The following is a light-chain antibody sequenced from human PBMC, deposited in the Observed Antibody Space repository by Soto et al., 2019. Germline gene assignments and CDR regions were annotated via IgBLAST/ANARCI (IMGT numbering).Light chain of an antibody. CDR3: QHYDSPPYT. CDR2: DAY. J-gene: IGKJ2*01. Sequence: EIVLTQSPATLSLSPGERAILSCGASQTVSSVYLAWYQQKPGLAPRLLIYDAYSRATGIPDRFSGSGSGTDFTLTISRLEPEDVAVYYCQHYDSPPYTFGQGTKLEIK. V-gene: IGKV3D-20*01. CDR1: QTVSSVY.